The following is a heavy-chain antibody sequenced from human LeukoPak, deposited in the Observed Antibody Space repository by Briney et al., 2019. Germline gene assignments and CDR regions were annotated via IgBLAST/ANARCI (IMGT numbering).Heavy chain of an antibody. CDR2: INHSGST. J-gene: IGHJ4*02. D-gene: IGHD5-24*01. Sequence: PSETLSLTCAVYGGSFSGYYWSWIRQPPGKGLEWIGEINHSGSTNYNPSLKSRVTISVDTSENQFSLKLSSVTAADTAVYYCASRDGYNWSYWGQGTLVNVSS. CDR3: ASRDGYNWSY. CDR1: GGSFSGYY. V-gene: IGHV4-34*01.